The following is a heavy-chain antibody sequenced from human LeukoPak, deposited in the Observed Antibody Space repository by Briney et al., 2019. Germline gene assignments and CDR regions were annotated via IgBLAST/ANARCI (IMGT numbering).Heavy chain of an antibody. J-gene: IGHJ6*03. CDR1: GGTFSSYA. V-gene: IGHV1-69*13. D-gene: IGHD4-17*01. Sequence: GASVKVSCKASGGTFSSYAISWVRQAPGRGLEWMGGIIPILGTANYAQKFQGRVTITADESTSTAYMELSSLRSEDTAVYYCARAYGDYLNYYYYMDVWGKGTTVTISS. CDR3: ARAYGDYLNYYYYMDV. CDR2: IIPILGTA.